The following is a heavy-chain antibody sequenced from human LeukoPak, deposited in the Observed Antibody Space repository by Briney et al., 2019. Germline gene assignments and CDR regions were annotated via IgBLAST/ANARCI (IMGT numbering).Heavy chain of an antibody. D-gene: IGHD3-22*01. V-gene: IGHV3-74*01. J-gene: IGHJ4*02. CDR2: INSDGSSI. Sequence: PGGSLRLSCAASGFTFSSHWMHWVRQAPGKGLVWVSRINSDGSSISYADSVKGRFTISRDNAKNTLYLQMNSLRAEDTAVYYCARAFPYEPFDYWGQGTLVTVSS. CDR3: ARAFPYEPFDY. CDR1: GFTFSSHW.